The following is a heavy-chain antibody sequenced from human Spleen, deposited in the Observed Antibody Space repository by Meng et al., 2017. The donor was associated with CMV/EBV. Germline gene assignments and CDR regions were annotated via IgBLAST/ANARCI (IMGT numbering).Heavy chain of an antibody. CDR3: ARDLGTNGVDY. CDR2: IKQDGSEK. CDR1: GFTFSSYW. V-gene: IGHV3-7*03. D-gene: IGHD2-8*01. Sequence: GGSLRLSCAASGFTFSSYWMSWVRQAPGKGLEWVANIKQDGSEKYYVDSVRGRFTISRDNSKNTLYLQMNSLRAEDTAVYYCARDLGTNGVDYWGQGTLVTVSS. J-gene: IGHJ4*02.